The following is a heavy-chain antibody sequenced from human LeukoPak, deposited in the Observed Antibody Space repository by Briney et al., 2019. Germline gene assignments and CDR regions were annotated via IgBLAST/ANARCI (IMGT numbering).Heavy chain of an antibody. CDR3: AKESSLLRGPLVIYYFDF. Sequence: TGGSLRLSCAASGFTFSSYEMNWVRQAPGKGLEWVSYISSSGSTIYYADSVKGRFTISRDNSKNTLYLQMNSLRAEDTAVYYCAKESSLLRGPLVIYYFDFWGQGTLVTVSS. V-gene: IGHV3-48*03. D-gene: IGHD3-10*01. CDR1: GFTFSSYE. CDR2: ISSSGSTI. J-gene: IGHJ4*02.